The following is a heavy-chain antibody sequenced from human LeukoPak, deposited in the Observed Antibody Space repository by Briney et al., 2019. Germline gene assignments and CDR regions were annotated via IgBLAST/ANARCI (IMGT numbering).Heavy chain of an antibody. CDR1: GFTFSSYW. D-gene: IGHD7-27*01. CDR3: ARDLNWGTY. J-gene: IGHJ4*02. CDR2: IKTDGSLT. Sequence: GGSLRLSCVASGFTFSSYWVTWVRQAPGKGLEWVANIKTDGSLTYYVDSVKGRFTISRDNAKNSLYLQMNSLRAEDTAVYYCARDLNWGTYWGQGTLVSVSS. V-gene: IGHV3-7*01.